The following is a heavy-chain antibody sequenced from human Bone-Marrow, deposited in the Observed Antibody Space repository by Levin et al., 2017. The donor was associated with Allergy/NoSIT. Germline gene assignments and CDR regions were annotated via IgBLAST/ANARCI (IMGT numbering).Heavy chain of an antibody. D-gene: IGHD3-10*01. CDR3: AHHEFWFGEFPFDF. J-gene: IGHJ4*02. V-gene: IGHV2-5*02. CDR1: GFSLSSNGVG. CDR2: IYWDDDK. Sequence: SGPTLVKPTQTLTLTCTFSGFSLSSNGVGVGWIRQAPGKALEWLALIYWDDDKRYSPSLKSRLNITKATSKNQVVLTMTNMAPVDTGTYYCAHHEFWFGEFPFDFWGRGSLVTVSS.